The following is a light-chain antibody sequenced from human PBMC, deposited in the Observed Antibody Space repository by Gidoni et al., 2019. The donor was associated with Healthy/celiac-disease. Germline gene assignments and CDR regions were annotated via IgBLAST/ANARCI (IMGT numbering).Light chain of an antibody. Sequence: DIVMTQSPDSLAVSLGERATINCKSSQSDLYSSNNQHYLAWYQQKPGQPPKLLIYWASTRESGVPDRFSGSGSGTDFTLTISSLQAEDVAVYYCQQYYSTPWTFGQGTKVEIK. J-gene: IGKJ1*01. CDR2: WAS. V-gene: IGKV4-1*01. CDR3: QQYYSTPWT. CDR1: QSDLYSSNNQHY.